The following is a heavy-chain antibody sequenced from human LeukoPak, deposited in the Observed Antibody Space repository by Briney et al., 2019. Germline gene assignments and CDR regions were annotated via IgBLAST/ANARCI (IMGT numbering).Heavy chain of an antibody. CDR1: GFSFSSYW. CDR2: INTDGSR. CDR3: AKWVRGGAVAGNLVFDY. Sequence: GGSLRLSCAASGFSFSSYWMHWVRQAPGKGLVWVSRINTDGSRTDSVEGRFTISRDNAKNTLYLQMNSLRAEDTAVYYCAKWVRGGAVAGNLVFDYWGQGTLVTVSS. J-gene: IGHJ4*02. V-gene: IGHV3-74*01. D-gene: IGHD6-19*01.